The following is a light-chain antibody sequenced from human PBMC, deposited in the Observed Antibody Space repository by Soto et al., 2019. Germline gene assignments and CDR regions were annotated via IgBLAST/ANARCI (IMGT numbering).Light chain of an antibody. Sequence: DILMTQSPATLSVSPGDTATITCRASQRISINLDWYQQKPGEAPRLLIFGASTRASGIPDRFSGSGSGTDFTLTISSLQSEDFASFYCQQYYGSPWTFGQGTKADIK. J-gene: IGKJ1*01. CDR2: GAS. V-gene: IGKV3-15*01. CDR1: QRISIN. CDR3: QQYYGSPWT.